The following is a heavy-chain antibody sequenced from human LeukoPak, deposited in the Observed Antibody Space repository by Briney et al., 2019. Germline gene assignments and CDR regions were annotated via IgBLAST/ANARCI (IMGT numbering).Heavy chain of an antibody. D-gene: IGHD3-16*02. CDR3: ARGRFTFGGVISHYYYYYGMDV. CDR1: GGSFSGYY. V-gene: IGHV4-34*01. J-gene: IGHJ6*02. Sequence: PSETLSLTCAVYGGSFSGYYWSWIRQPPGKGLEWIGEINHSGSTNYNPSLKSRVTISVDTSKNQFSLKLSSVTAADTAVYYCARGRFTFGGVISHYYYYYGMDVWGQGTTVTVSS. CDR2: INHSGST.